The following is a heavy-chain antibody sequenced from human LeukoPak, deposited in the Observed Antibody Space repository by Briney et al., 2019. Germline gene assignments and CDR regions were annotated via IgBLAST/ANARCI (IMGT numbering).Heavy chain of an antibody. V-gene: IGHV3-30*02. D-gene: IGHD5-18*01. J-gene: IGHJ4*02. CDR1: GFTFSIYG. Sequence: GGSLRLSCAASGFTFSIYGMHWVRQAPGKGLEWVAFIRDDGSYKYYADSVKGRFTISRDNSKNTLYLQMNSLRTEDTAVYYCAKVRGYSYGFDYWGQGTLVTVSS. CDR2: IRDDGSYK. CDR3: AKVRGYSYGFDY.